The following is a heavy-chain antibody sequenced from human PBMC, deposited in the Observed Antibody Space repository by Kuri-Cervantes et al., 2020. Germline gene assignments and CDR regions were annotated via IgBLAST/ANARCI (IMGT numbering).Heavy chain of an antibody. CDR1: GFSLTTSGVG. J-gene: IGHJ3*01. Sequence: SGPTLVKPTQTLTLTCTFSGFSLTTSGVGVGWIRQPPGKALEWLALIYWDDDKRYSPSLKSRLTITKDTSKNQVVLIMTNMDPVDTATYYCARDIVAAPVYGAFDFWGQGKMVTVSS. V-gene: IGHV2-5*02. D-gene: IGHD6-13*01. CDR3: ARDIVAAPVYGAFDF. CDR2: IYWDDDK.